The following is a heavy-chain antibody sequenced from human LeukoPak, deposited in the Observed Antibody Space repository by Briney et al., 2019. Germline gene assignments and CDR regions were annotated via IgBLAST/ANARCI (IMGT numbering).Heavy chain of an antibody. V-gene: IGHV3-30-3*01. CDR1: GFTFSSYA. J-gene: IGHJ4*02. CDR3: AKVSPFGVVGNFDY. Sequence: GGSLRLSCAASGFTFSSYAMHWVRQAPGNGLEWVAVISYDGSNKYYADSVKGRFTISRDNSKNTLYLQMNSLRAEDTAVYYCAKVSPFGVVGNFDYWGQGTLVTVSS. D-gene: IGHD3-3*01. CDR2: ISYDGSNK.